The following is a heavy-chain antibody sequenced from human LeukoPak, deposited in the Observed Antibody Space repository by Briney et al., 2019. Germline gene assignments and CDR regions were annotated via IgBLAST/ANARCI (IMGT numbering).Heavy chain of an antibody. V-gene: IGHV1-18*01. CDR2: ISAYNGNT. CDR1: GYTFTSYG. CDR3: ARALDYGDSFDI. Sequence: GESLKISCKASGYTFTSYGISWVRQAPGQGLEWMGWISAYNGNTNYAQKLQGRVTMTTDTSTSTAYMELRSLRSDDTAVYYCARALDYGDSFDIWGQGTMVTVSS. J-gene: IGHJ3*02. D-gene: IGHD4-17*01.